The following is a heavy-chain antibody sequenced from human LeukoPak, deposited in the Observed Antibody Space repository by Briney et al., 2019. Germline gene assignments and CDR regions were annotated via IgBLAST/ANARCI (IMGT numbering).Heavy chain of an antibody. J-gene: IGHJ4*02. CDR3: AKVASDNRGASHY. CDR2: IRCGGSNI. D-gene: IGHD2/OR15-2a*01. Sequence: PGGSLRLSCAASGFTFSSYGMHWVRQAPGKGLEWVASIRCGGSNIYYADSVKGRFTISGDSSKNTLYLQMNSLRAEDTAVYYCAKVASDNRGASHYWGQGGLVTVSS. CDR1: GFTFSSYG. V-gene: IGHV3-30*02.